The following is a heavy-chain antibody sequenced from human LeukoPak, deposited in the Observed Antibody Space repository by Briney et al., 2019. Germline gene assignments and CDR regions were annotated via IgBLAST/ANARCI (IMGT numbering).Heavy chain of an antibody. Sequence: ASVKVSCKASGYTFTGYYMHWVRQAPGQGLEWMGWINPNSGGTNYAQKFQGRVTMTRDTSISTAYMELSRLRSDDTAVYYCARDLYYEKTFDYWGQGTLVTVSS. CDR1: GYTFTGYY. V-gene: IGHV1-2*02. CDR3: ARDLYYEKTFDY. D-gene: IGHD3-3*01. CDR2: INPNSGGT. J-gene: IGHJ4*02.